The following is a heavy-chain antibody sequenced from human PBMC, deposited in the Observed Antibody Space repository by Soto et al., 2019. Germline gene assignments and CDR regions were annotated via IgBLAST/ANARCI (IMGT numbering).Heavy chain of an antibody. Sequence: QVQLVESGGGVVQPGRSLRLSCAASGFTFSTYGMHWVRQALGKGLEWVAVISYDGSNKFYVDSVKGRFTVSRANSNNSLYLQMNSLIPQDMALYYSAKTRLEWFSDEAFDIWAHGKMVTGSS. CDR2: ISYDGSNK. D-gene: IGHD3-3*01. J-gene: IGHJ3*02. V-gene: IGHV3-30*18. CDR3: AKTRLEWFSDEAFDI. CDR1: GFTFSTYG.